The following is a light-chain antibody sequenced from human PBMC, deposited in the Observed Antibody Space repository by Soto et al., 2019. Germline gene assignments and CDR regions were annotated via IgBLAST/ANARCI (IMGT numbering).Light chain of an antibody. Sequence: IVLTQSPANLSVSPGERATLSCRASQSVGSNLAWHQQRPGQAPRLLIYGASTRATGVPARFSGGGSGTEFTLTITSLQSEDFAVYWCQQYNNWPLTFGPGTRLEIK. CDR3: QQYNNWPLT. CDR1: QSVGSN. V-gene: IGKV3D-15*01. CDR2: GAS. J-gene: IGKJ5*01.